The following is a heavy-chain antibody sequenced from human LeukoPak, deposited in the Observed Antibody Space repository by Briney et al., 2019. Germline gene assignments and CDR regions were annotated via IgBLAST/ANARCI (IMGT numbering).Heavy chain of an antibody. Sequence: GGSLRLSCAASGFTFSNSAMSWVRQAPGKGLEWVSAISGSGGSTYYADSVKGRFTISRDNSKNTLYLQMNSLRAEDTAVYYCAKVGYVVYRPPEGYWGQGTLVTVSS. D-gene: IGHD3-16*01. CDR2: ISGSGGST. V-gene: IGHV3-23*01. J-gene: IGHJ4*02. CDR1: GFTFSNSA. CDR3: AKVGYVVYRPPEGY.